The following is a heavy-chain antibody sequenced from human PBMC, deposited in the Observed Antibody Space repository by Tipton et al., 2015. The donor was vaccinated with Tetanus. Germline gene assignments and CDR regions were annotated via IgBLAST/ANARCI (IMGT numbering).Heavy chain of an antibody. Sequence: SLRLSCAASGFIFSSYALSWVRQTPGKGLEWVSGISGNTGRTSYADSVKGRFTISRDNSKNTLFLQMNSLRAEDTAVYYCTKGGDEILGATCFDYWGQGTLATVSS. CDR3: TKGGDEILGATCFDY. V-gene: IGHV3-23*01. CDR2: ISGNTGRT. D-gene: IGHD1-26*01. J-gene: IGHJ4*02. CDR1: GFIFSSYA.